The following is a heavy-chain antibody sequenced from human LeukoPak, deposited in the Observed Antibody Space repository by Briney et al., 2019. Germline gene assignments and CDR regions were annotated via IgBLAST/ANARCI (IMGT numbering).Heavy chain of an antibody. CDR2: INPNSGGT. CDR3: ARPYSSSDPFDY. D-gene: IGHD6-6*01. Sequence: ASVKVSCKASGYTFTGYYMHWVRQAPGQGLEWMGRINPNSGGTNYAQKFQGMVTMTRDTSISTAYMELSRLRSDGTAVYYCARPYSSSDPFDYWGQGTLVTVSS. CDR1: GYTFTGYY. J-gene: IGHJ4*02. V-gene: IGHV1-2*06.